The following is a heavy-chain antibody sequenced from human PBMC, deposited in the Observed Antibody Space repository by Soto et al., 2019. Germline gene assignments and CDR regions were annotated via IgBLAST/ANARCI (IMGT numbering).Heavy chain of an antibody. D-gene: IGHD1-1*01. J-gene: IGHJ4*02. Sequence: EVQRLESGGGLVQPGGSLRLSCAASGFTFSNYALTWVRQAPGKGLEWVSAISGSDGTTYYADSVKGRFTISRDNSMNTLYLQLDSLRGEDTAMYYCAKGGWGTVLDYWGQGTLVTVSS. CDR1: GFTFSNYA. CDR3: AKGGWGTVLDY. V-gene: IGHV3-23*01. CDR2: ISGSDGTT.